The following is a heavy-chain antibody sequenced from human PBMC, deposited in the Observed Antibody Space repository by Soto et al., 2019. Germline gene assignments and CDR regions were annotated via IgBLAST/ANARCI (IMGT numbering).Heavy chain of an antibody. Sequence: GGSLRLSCAASGFTFSSYAMSWVRQAPGKGLEWVSAISGSGGSTYYADSVKGRFTISRDNSKNTLYLQMNSLRAEDTAVYYCAKVGGDSYGPPDYYYYYGMDVWGQGTTVTVS. D-gene: IGHD5-18*01. V-gene: IGHV3-23*01. CDR2: ISGSGGST. J-gene: IGHJ6*02. CDR1: GFTFSSYA. CDR3: AKVGGDSYGPPDYYYYYGMDV.